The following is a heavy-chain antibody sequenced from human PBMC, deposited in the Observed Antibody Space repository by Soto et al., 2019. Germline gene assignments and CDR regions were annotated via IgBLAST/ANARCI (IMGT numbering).Heavy chain of an antibody. CDR1: GYTFTSYG. D-gene: IGHD6-13*01. V-gene: IGHV1-18*04. CDR3: ARAHSSSLYGWFDP. Sequence: ASVKVSCKASGYTFTSYGISWVRQAPGQGLEWMGWISAYNGNTNYAQKLQGRVTMTTDTSTSTAYMELRSLRSDDTAVYYCARAHSSSLYGWFDPWGQGTLVTVSS. CDR2: ISAYNGNT. J-gene: IGHJ5*02.